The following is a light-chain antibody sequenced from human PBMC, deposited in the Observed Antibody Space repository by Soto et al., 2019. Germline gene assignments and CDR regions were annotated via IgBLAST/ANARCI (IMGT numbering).Light chain of an antibody. V-gene: IGKV1-5*03. J-gene: IGKJ4*01. CDR1: QSISSW. CDR2: KAS. CDR3: QQYNTYPLG. Sequence: DIQMTQSPSTLSASVGDRVTITCRASQSISSWLAWYQQKPGKAPKLLIYKASSLESGDPSRFSGSGSGTEFTLTISSLQPDDFATYYCQQYNTYPLGFGGGTKVAIK.